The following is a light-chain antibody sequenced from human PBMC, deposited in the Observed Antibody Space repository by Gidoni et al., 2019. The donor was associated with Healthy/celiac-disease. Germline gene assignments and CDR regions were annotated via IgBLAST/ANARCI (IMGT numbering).Light chain of an antibody. V-gene: IGLV2-23*02. CDR1: SSDVGSYTL. CDR3: CSCAGSSSL. Sequence: SALTQPAHVSGSPGQSITIYCTGTSSDVGSYTLVSWYQQHPGKAPILIIYEVSQRPSGVSNRFSGSGSGNTASLTISGRQAEDESYYYFCSCAGSSSLFGGGTKLTVL. J-gene: IGLJ2*01. CDR2: EVS.